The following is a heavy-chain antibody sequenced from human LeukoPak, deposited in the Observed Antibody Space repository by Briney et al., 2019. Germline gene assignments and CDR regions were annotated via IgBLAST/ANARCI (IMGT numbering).Heavy chain of an antibody. J-gene: IGHJ4*02. CDR1: GFTLSSYW. D-gene: IGHD2-21*02. CDR2: IDPDGSTT. CDR3: ARDVTHCGGDCYSGDY. Sequence: GGSLRLSCAASGFTLSSYWMHWVRQAPGEGLVWVSRIDPDGSTTNYADSVKGRFTISRDNAKNSLYLQMNSLRAEDTAVYYCARDVTHCGGDCYSGDYWGQGTLVTVSS. V-gene: IGHV3-74*01.